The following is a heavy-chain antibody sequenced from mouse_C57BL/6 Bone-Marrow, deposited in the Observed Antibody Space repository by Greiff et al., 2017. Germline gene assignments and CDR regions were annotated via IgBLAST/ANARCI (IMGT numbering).Heavy chain of an antibody. V-gene: IGHV1-50*01. CDR1: GYTFTSYW. CDR2: IDPSDSYT. J-gene: IGHJ1*03. Sequence: QVQLQQPGAELVKPGASVKLSCKASGYTFTSYWMQWVKQRPGQGLEWIGEIDPSDSYTNYNQKFKGKTTLTVDTSSSTAYMQLSSLTSEDSAVYYCASYYGSVWYFDVWGTGTTVTVSS. CDR3: ASYYGSVWYFDV. D-gene: IGHD1-1*01.